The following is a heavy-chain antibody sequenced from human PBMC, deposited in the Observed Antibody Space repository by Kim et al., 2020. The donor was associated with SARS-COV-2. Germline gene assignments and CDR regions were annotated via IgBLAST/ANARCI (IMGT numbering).Heavy chain of an antibody. Sequence: SETLSLTCAVSGGSSSGYYWSWIRQPPGKGLEWIGEINHGGGTNYNPSLKSRVTLSVDTTKNQFSLRLSSVTAADTAVYYCASKYYSYTYSLLVYWGQGTRVTVSS. V-gene: IGHV4-34*01. CDR1: GGSSSGYY. D-gene: IGHD5-18*01. CDR3: ASKYYSYTYSLLVY. CDR2: INHGGGT. J-gene: IGHJ4*02.